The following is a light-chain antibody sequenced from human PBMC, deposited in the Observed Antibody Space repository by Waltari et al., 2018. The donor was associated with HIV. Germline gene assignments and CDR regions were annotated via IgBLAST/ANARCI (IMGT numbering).Light chain of an antibody. V-gene: IGLV2-8*01. Sequence: QSALTQPPSASGSPGQSVTIPCTGTSSDVGGSKYVSWYHQHPGKAPKLMIYEVNKRPSGVPDRFSGSKSANTASLTVSGLQADDEADYYCNSYAGSNNWVFGGGTKLTVL. CDR3: NSYAGSNNWV. CDR2: EVN. J-gene: IGLJ3*02. CDR1: SSDVGGSKY.